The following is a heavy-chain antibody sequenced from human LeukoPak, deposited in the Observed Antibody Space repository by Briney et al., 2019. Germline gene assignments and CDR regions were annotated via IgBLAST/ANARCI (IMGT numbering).Heavy chain of an antibody. V-gene: IGHV3-7*01. CDR3: ARDGTAAGLYFDL. CDR1: GFTFSSYW. D-gene: IGHD6-13*01. J-gene: IGHJ4*01. Sequence: GGSLRLPCAVSGFTFSSYWMNWVRQAPGKGLEWVASIRQDGGEKSYVDSVRGRFTISRDNTKNSLYLQINSQRAEDTAVYYSARDGTAAGLYFDLWGQGTLVTVSS. CDR2: IRQDGGEK.